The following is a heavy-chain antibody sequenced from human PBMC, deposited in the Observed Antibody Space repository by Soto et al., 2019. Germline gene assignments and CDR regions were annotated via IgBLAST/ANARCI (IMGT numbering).Heavy chain of an antibody. J-gene: IGHJ5*02. CDR1: GGSISSGGYY. Sequence: QVQLQESGPGLVKPSQTLSLTCTVSGGSISSGGYYWSWIRQHPGKGLEWIGYNYYSGSTYYNPAIKSRVTISVDTSKNQFSLKLSSVTAADTAVYYCAREGPDYMSWFDPWGQGTLVTVSS. V-gene: IGHV4-31*03. D-gene: IGHD4-4*01. CDR2: NYYSGST. CDR3: AREGPDYMSWFDP.